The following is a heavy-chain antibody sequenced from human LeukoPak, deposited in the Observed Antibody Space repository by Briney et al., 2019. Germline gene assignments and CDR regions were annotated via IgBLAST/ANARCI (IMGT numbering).Heavy chain of an antibody. D-gene: IGHD6-13*01. J-gene: IGHJ6*02. Sequence: GGSLTLSCAASGFTFSSYEMNWVRQAPGKGLEWVSYISRSGRTIYYADSGKGRFTISRDNAKNSLYLQMNSLRAEDTAVYYCARVAGRHYYYGMDVWGQGTTVTVSS. CDR2: ISRSGRTI. CDR3: ARVAGRHYYYGMDV. CDR1: GFTFSSYE. V-gene: IGHV3-48*03.